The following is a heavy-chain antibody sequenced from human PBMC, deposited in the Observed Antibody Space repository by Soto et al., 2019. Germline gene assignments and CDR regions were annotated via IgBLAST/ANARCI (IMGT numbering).Heavy chain of an antibody. CDR3: AAAPRY. V-gene: IGHV4-59*01. Sequence: SETLSLTCTVSGGSISNYYWSWVRQPPGKGLEWIGYIYDSGSTNYNPSLKSRVTISVDTSKNQFPLRLTSVTAADTAVYYCAAAPRYWGKGTLVTV. CDR2: IYDSGST. D-gene: IGHD2-15*01. J-gene: IGHJ4*02. CDR1: GGSISNYY.